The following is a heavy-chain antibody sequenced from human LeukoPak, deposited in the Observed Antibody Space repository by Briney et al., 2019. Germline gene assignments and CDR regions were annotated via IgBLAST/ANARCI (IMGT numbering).Heavy chain of an antibody. CDR2: INPYSGGT. D-gene: IGHD1-26*01. CDR3: ARVAPPIVGAYYFDY. Sequence: ASVKVSCKASGYTFTGYYRHWVRQAPGQGLEWMGWINPYSGGTNYAQKFQGRVTMTRDTSISTAYMELSRLRSDDTAVYYCARVAPPIVGAYYFDYWGQGTLVTVSS. CDR1: GYTFTGYY. J-gene: IGHJ4*02. V-gene: IGHV1-2*02.